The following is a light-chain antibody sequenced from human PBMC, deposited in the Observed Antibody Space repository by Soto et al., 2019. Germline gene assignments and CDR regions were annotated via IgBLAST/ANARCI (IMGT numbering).Light chain of an antibody. Sequence: EIVMTQSPATLSVSPGERATLSCRASESVSTNLAWYQQKVGQAPRLLIYGASTRATGIPDRFSGSGSGTDFTLTISSLEPEDFAVYYCQQRSNWPPWTFGQGTKVEIK. J-gene: IGKJ1*01. V-gene: IGKV3-15*01. CDR1: ESVSTN. CDR2: GAS. CDR3: QQRSNWPPWT.